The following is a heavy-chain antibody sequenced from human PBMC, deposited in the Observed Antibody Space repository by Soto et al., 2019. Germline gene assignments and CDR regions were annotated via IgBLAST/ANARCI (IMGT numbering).Heavy chain of an antibody. CDR2: IYTSGTA. V-gene: IGHV4-4*07. CDR3: ARDFDSSSWYRLDQ. D-gene: IGHD6-13*01. CDR1: GGSINTYF. Sequence: QVQLQESGPGLLKPSETLSLTCTVSGGSINTYFWRWIRQPAGKGLEWMGRIYTSGTANYNPPLKGRVLMSVDTSKNQFSLKVTSVTAADSAVYSCARDFDSSSWYRLDQWGQGTLVIVSS. J-gene: IGHJ4*02.